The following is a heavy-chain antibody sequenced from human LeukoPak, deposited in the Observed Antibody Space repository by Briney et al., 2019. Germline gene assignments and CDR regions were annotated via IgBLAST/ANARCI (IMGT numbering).Heavy chain of an antibody. J-gene: IGHJ4*02. CDR1: GYTFTGYY. V-gene: IGHV1-2*02. D-gene: IGHD3-22*01. Sequence: HWASVTVSCKASGYTFTGYYMHWLRQAPGQGLEWMGWINPNSGGTNYAQKFQGRVTMTRDTSSSTAYMELSRLRSDDTAVYYCASYDYDSSGYYYSFDYWGQGTLVTVSS. CDR3: ASYDYDSSGYYYSFDY. CDR2: INPNSGGT.